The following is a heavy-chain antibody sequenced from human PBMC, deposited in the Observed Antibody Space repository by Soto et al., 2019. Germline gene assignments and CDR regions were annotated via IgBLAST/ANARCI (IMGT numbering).Heavy chain of an antibody. CDR2: MNPNSGNT. CDR1: GYTFTSYD. D-gene: IGHD3-16*02. Sequence: ASVKVSCKASGYTFTSYDINWVRQATGQGLEWMGWMNPNSGNTGYAQKFQGRVTMTRNTSISTAYMELSSLRSEDTAVYYCATRPLPPYDYVWGSYRDFDYWGQGTLVTVSS. J-gene: IGHJ4*02. CDR3: ATRPLPPYDYVWGSYRDFDY. V-gene: IGHV1-8*01.